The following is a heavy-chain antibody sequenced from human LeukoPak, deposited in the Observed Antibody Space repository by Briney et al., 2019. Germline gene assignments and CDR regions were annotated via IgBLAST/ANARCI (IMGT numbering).Heavy chain of an antibody. CDR3: ASAYDSSGYSVFGAFDI. J-gene: IGHJ3*02. D-gene: IGHD3-22*01. CDR1: GYTFTSYG. Sequence: ASVKVSCKASGYTFTSYGISWVRQAPGQGLEWMGWISAYNGNTSYAQKLQGRVTMTTDTSTSTAYMELRSLRSDDTAVYYCASAYDSSGYSVFGAFDIWGQGTMVTVSS. V-gene: IGHV1-18*01. CDR2: ISAYNGNT.